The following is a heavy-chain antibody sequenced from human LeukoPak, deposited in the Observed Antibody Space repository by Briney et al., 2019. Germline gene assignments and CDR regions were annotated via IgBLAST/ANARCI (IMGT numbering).Heavy chain of an antibody. CDR2: INSDGSST. CDR1: GFTFSSYW. D-gene: IGHD5-18*01. CDR3: VRGGNDTAMAHDY. J-gene: IGHJ4*02. V-gene: IGHV3-74*01. Sequence: GGSLRLSCAASGFTFSSYWMHWVRQAPGKGLVWVSRINSDGSSTSYADSVKGRFTISRDNAKNTLYLQMNSLRAEDTAVYYCVRGGNDTAMAHDYWGQGTLVTVSS.